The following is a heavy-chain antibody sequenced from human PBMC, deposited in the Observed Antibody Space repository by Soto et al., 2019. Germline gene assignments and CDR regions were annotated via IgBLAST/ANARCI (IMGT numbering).Heavy chain of an antibody. V-gene: IGHV1-69*01. J-gene: IGHJ4*02. CDR2: IIPIFGTA. D-gene: IGHD2-2*01. CDR1: GGTFSSYA. CDR3: ARDRIVVVPAADSSCWYTTFDY. Sequence: QVQLVQSGAEVKKPGSSVKVSCKASGGTFSSYAISWVRQAPGQGLEWMGGIIPIFGTANYAQKFQGRVTITADESTSTAYMELSSLRSEDTAVYYCARDRIVVVPAADSSCWYTTFDYWGQGTLVTVSS.